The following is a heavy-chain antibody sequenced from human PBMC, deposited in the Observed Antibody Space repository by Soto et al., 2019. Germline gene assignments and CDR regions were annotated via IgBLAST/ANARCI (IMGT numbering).Heavy chain of an antibody. CDR1: GFTFSINW. V-gene: IGHV3-74*01. J-gene: IGHJ4*02. D-gene: IGHD2-21*01. CDR3: ARDGEGF. CDR2: IDTDGTTT. Sequence: GGSLRLSCAASGFTFSINWMHWVRRVPGRGLVWVSRIDTDGTTTDYVDSVKGRFTISRDNAKRTLYLQMNGLRAEDTAVYYCARDGEGFWGQGTLVTVSS.